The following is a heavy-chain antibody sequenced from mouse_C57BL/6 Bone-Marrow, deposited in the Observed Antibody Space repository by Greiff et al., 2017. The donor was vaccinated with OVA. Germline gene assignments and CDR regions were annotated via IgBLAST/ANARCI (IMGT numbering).Heavy chain of an antibody. J-gene: IGHJ1*03. V-gene: IGHV1-19*01. CDR2: INPYNGGT. CDR1: GYTFTDYY. Sequence: EVQLQQSGPVLVKPGASVKMSCKASGYTFTDYYMNWVKQSHGKSLEWIGVINPYNGGTSYNQKFKGKATLTVDKSSSTAYMELNSLTSEDSAVYYCARWNWLYWYFDVWGTGTTVTVSS. CDR3: ARWNWLYWYFDV. D-gene: IGHD4-1*01.